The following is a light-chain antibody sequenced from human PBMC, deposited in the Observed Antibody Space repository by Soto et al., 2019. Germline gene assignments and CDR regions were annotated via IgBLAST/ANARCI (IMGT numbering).Light chain of an antibody. CDR3: QKYNSAPRT. V-gene: IGKV1-27*01. CDR2: AAS. J-gene: IGKJ1*01. CDR1: QGISNY. Sequence: DIQMTQSPSSLSASVGDRVTITCRASQGISNYLAWYKQKPGKVPKLLIYAASTLQSGVPTRFSGSGSGTDFTRTISSLQPEDVPTYYCQKYNSAPRTFGQGTKVEIK.